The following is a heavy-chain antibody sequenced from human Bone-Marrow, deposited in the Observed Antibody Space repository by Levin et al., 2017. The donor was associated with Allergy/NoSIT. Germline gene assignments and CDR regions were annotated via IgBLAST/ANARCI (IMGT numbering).Heavy chain of an antibody. D-gene: IGHD5-18*01. CDR2: ISGSGAST. J-gene: IGHJ4*02. V-gene: IGHV3-23*01. Sequence: GGSLRLSCAVSGIPFSIYAMSWVRQAPGKGLEWLSTISGSGASTYHADSVQGRFAISRDNSKNTLYLQLNSLRAEDTALYYCAVSRNGYWTGGGQFDDWGQGTLVTVSS. CDR1: GIPFSIYA. CDR3: AVSRNGYWTGGGQFDD.